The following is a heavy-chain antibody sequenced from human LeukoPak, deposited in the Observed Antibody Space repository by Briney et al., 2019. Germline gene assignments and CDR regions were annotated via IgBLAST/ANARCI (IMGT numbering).Heavy chain of an antibody. CDR2: VSGKNGNT. J-gene: IGHJ5*02. CDR3: ARDLGYCSGCSFYPNWFDP. Sequence: ASVKVSCTASGYTFTSYGVSWVRQAPGQGLEWMGWVSGKNGNTNYAQKLRGRVTITTDTSKRTVYMELRSLRSDDTAVYYCARDLGYCSGCSFYPNWFDPWGQGTLVTVSS. CDR1: GYTFTSYG. V-gene: IGHV1-18*01. D-gene: IGHD2-15*01.